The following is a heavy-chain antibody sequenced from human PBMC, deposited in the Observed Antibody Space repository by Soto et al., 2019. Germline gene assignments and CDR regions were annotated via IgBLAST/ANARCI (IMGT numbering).Heavy chain of an antibody. CDR3: ARETSADSH. V-gene: IGHV3-7*01. J-gene: IGHJ4*02. CDR1: GFTLSFYW. CDR2: IKQDGSET. Sequence: QLVESGGGLVQPGGSPRLSCAASGFTLSFYWMIWVRQAPGKGLEWVANIKQDGSETYYADSVKGRFTISRDNAKNSLYLQMNSLRGEDTAVYYCARETSADSHWGRGTLVTVSS.